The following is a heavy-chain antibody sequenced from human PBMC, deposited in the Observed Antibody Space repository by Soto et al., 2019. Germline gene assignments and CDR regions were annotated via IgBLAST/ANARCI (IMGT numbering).Heavy chain of an antibody. D-gene: IGHD4-17*01. CDR3: AKERATTTAFDY. V-gene: IGHV3-21*04. CDR1: GFTFSNYD. J-gene: IGHJ4*02. Sequence: GGSLRLSCAASGFTFSNYDMHWVRQAPGKGLEWVSFMNSSSTYIYYADSVKGRFTISRDNAKNALYLQMNSLRAEDTAVYYCAKERATTTAFDYWGQGALVTVSS. CDR2: MNSSSTYI.